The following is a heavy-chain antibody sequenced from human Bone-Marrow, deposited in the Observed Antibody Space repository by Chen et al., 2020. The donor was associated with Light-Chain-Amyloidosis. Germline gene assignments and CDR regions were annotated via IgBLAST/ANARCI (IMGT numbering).Heavy chain of an antibody. CDR1: GFIFSSYS. J-gene: IGHJ4*02. D-gene: IGHD1-26*01. CDR2: ISNNNI. Sequence: VQLMESGGDVVQPGRSLRLSCAASGFIFSSYSMNWVRQAPGKGLEWLSYISNNNIYYADSVKGRFTISRDNARNSLSLQMNSLRAEDSAVYYCARDDKWAFDYWGQGTLVTVSS. V-gene: IGHV3-48*01. CDR3: ARDDKWAFDY.